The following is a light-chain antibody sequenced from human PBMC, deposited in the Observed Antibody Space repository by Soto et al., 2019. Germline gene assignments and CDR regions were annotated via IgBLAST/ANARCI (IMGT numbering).Light chain of an antibody. V-gene: IGKV2-24*01. CDR1: QSLVHSDGNTY. CDR2: KVS. CDR3: MQATQYRPYT. Sequence: DIVLTQTPLSSPVTLGQPASISCRSSQSLVHSDGNTYLSWFHQRPGQPPRLLIDKVSNRFSGXTXRXSGSGAVTDFTLKISRVEAEDVGIYFCMQATQYRPYTFGQGTKLQIK. J-gene: IGKJ2*01.